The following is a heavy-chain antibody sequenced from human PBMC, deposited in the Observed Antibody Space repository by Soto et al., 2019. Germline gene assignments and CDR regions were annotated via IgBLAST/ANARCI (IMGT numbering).Heavy chain of an antibody. V-gene: IGHV2-5*02. CDR3: AHSPYSGYLDAFDI. CDR1: GFSLSTSGVG. J-gene: IGHJ3*02. D-gene: IGHD5-12*01. Sequence: QITLKESGPPLVKPTQTLTLTCTFSGFSLSTSGVGVGWIRQPPGKALEWLALIYWDDDKRYSPSLKSRLTITKDTSKNQVVLTMTNMDPVDTATYYCAHSPYSGYLDAFDIGGQGTMVTVSS. CDR2: IYWDDDK.